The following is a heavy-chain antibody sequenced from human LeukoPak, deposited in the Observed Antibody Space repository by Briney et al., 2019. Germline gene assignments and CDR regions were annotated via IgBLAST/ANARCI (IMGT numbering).Heavy chain of an antibody. V-gene: IGHV4-59*08. D-gene: IGHD3-9*01. J-gene: IGHJ3*02. CDR3: ARHPLTYDILTGYYIDAFDI. CDR1: GDSISSHY. CDR2: IYYSGST. Sequence: PSETLSLTCTVSGDSISSHYGSWIRQPPGKGLEWIGYIYYSGSTNYNPSLKSRLTISVDTSKNQFSLKLSSVTAADTAVYFCARHPLTYDILTGYYIDAFDIWGQGTMVTVSS.